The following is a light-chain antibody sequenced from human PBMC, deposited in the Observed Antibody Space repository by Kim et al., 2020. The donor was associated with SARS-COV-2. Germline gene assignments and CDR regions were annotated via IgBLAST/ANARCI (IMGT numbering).Light chain of an antibody. CDR2: LNNDGSH. J-gene: IGLJ2*01. CDR1: NDHRYNS. V-gene: IGLV4-69*01. Sequence: QLVLTQSPSASASLGASVTLTCTLSNDHRYNSVAWHPQQPERGPHYLMKLNNDGSHTKGDGIPDRFSGSSSGADRYLIISSLQSDDEADYYCQAWGAGITVFGGGTQLTVL. CDR3: QAWGAGITV.